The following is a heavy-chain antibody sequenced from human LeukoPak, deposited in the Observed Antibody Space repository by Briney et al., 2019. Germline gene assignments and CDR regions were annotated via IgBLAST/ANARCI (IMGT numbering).Heavy chain of an antibody. J-gene: IGHJ4*02. Sequence: PGGSLRLSCAASGLTVTSNYMSWVRQAPGTGLEWVSSISSSSSYIYYADSVKGRFTISRDNAKNSLYLQMNSLRAEVTAVYYCARAGDTAMVLWGQGTLVTVSS. D-gene: IGHD5-18*01. CDR1: GLTVTSNY. CDR3: ARAGDTAMVL. CDR2: ISSSSSYI. V-gene: IGHV3-21*01.